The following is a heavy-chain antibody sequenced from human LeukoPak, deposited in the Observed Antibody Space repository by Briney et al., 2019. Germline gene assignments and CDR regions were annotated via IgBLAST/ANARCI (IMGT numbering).Heavy chain of an antibody. CDR1: GFIFSSYW. D-gene: IGHD5-24*01. CDR3: AKEGRSLQTY. Sequence: GGSLRLSCAASGFIFSSYWMSWVRLAPGKGLEWVANIKEDGTETYYVDSVKGRFTISRDNAKNSLYLQMNSLRVEDTAVYYCAKEGRSLQTYWGQGTLVTVSS. J-gene: IGHJ4*02. CDR2: IKEDGTET. V-gene: IGHV3-7*03.